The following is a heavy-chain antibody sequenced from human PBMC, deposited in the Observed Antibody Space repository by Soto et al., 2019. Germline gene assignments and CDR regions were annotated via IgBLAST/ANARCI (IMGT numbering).Heavy chain of an antibody. CDR1: GGSISSGGYY. J-gene: IGHJ5*02. D-gene: IGHD2-15*01. Sequence: PSETLSLTCTVSGGSISSGGYYWSWIRQHPGKGLEWIGYIYYSGSTYYNPSLKSRVTISVDTSKNQFSLKLSSVTAADTAVYYCARDRIGYCSGGSCYGLQNWFDPWGQGTLVTVSS. V-gene: IGHV4-31*03. CDR3: ARDRIGYCSGGSCYGLQNWFDP. CDR2: IYYSGST.